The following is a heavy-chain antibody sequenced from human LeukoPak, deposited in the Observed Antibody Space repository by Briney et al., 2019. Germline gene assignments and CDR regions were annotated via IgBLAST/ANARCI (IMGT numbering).Heavy chain of an antibody. CDR3: ARDLTFLWIEGYFYN. CDR1: GYTFTIYG. V-gene: IGHV1-18*01. D-gene: IGHD3-10*01. J-gene: IGHJ4*02. CDR2: ISACNGTT. Sequence: ASVKVSCKGSGYTFTIYGISWVRQAPGQGLEWMGWISACNGTTNYAQTLQGRVTMTTDTPTSTAYMGLRSLRSDGTAVSYCARDLTFLWIEGYFYNWGQRTLLTASS.